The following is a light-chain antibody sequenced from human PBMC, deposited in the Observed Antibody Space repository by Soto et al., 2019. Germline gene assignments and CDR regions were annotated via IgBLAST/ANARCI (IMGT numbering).Light chain of an antibody. V-gene: IGKV3-20*01. J-gene: IGKJ2*01. Sequence: EIVVPQSPGTLSLSPGEIATLSCRASLSVSSSSLAWYQQKPGQAPRPLIYGASSRDTGIPDRFSGSGSGTDFPLTISRLEPEEFAVYYCQQYGRSPYTFGQGTKLEIK. CDR1: LSVSSSS. CDR3: QQYGRSPYT. CDR2: GAS.